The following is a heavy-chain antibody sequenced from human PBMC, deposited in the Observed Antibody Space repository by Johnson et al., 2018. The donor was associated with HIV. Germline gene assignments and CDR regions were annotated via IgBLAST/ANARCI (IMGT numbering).Heavy chain of an antibody. Sequence: VQLVESGGGVVRPGESLGLSCAASEFTFGDYDMAWVRVAPGKGLEWVSGINWSGARAGYADSVKGRFTNSRDNGKDSLDREMNSLRAEYTALYYCARATYYYDLSGYLTRPRAFDVWGQGTMVTVSS. CDR1: EFTFGDYD. CDR2: INWSGARA. J-gene: IGHJ3*01. CDR3: ARATYYYDLSGYLTRPRAFDV. D-gene: IGHD3-22*01. V-gene: IGHV3-20*04.